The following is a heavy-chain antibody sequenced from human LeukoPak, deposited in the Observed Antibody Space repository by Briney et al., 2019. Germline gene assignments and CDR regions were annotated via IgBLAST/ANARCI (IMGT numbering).Heavy chain of an antibody. J-gene: IGHJ4*02. V-gene: IGHV1-2*02. D-gene: IGHD2-2*01. CDR2: INLNSGGT. Sequence: ASVKVSCKASGYTFTGYYMHWVRQAPGQGLEWMGWINLNSGGTNYAQKVQGRVTMTRDTSISTTYIELSRLRSDDTAVYYCARDLYFSSTSCYFGFDYWGQGTLVTVSS. CDR1: GYTFTGYY. CDR3: ARDLYFSSTSCYFGFDY.